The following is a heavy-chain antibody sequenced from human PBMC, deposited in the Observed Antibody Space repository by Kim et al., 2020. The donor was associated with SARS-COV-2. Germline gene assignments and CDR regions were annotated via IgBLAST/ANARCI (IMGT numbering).Heavy chain of an antibody. Sequence: GGSLRLSCAASGFTFSSYAMHWVRQAPGKGLEWVAVISYDGSNKYYADSVKGRFTISRDNSKNTLYLQMNSLGAEDTAVYYCARMGSIAARNFDYWGQGT. D-gene: IGHD6-6*01. CDR2: ISYDGSNK. V-gene: IGHV3-30*04. J-gene: IGHJ4*02. CDR3: ARMGSIAARNFDY. CDR1: GFTFSSYA.